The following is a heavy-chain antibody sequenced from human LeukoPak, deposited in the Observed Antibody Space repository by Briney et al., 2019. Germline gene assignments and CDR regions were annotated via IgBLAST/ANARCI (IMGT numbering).Heavy chain of an antibody. CDR2: ISYDGSNK. Sequence: EAGGSLRLSCAASGFTFSSYGMHWVRQAPGKGLEWVAVISYDGSNKYYADSVKGRFTISRDNSKNTLYLQMNSLRAEDTAVHYCAKGYDSSGYYNIDYWGQGTLVTVSS. CDR1: GFTFSSYG. J-gene: IGHJ4*02. CDR3: AKGYDSSGYYNIDY. D-gene: IGHD3-22*01. V-gene: IGHV3-30*18.